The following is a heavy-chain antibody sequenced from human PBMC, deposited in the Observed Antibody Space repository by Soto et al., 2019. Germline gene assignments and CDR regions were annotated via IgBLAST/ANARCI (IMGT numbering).Heavy chain of an antibody. CDR2: ISAYNGTT. CDR3: AISPRYCSGGSCYSAPDY. J-gene: IGHJ4*02. D-gene: IGHD2-15*01. Sequence: ASVKVSCKASGYTFTSYGISWVRQAPGQGLEWMGWISAYNGTTNYAQKLQGRVTMTTDTSTSTAYMELRSLRSDDTAVYYCAISPRYCSGGSCYSAPDYWGQGALVTVSS. CDR1: GYTFTSYG. V-gene: IGHV1-18*04.